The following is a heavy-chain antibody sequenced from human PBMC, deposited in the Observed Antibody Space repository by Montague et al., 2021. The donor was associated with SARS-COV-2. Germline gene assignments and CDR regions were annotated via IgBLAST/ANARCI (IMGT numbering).Heavy chain of an antibody. J-gene: IGHJ4*02. CDR3: ARHAHGYFDWLNEGYLDY. Sequence: SETLSLTCTVSGDSISDYNWGWIRQSPGKGLEWIGYIYDSGSTNYNPSLKSRVTISVDTSKNQFSLKLSSVTAADTAVYYCARHAHGYFDWLNEGYLDYWGQGTLVTVSS. CDR2: IYDSGST. V-gene: IGHV4-59*08. CDR1: GDSISDYN. D-gene: IGHD3-9*01.